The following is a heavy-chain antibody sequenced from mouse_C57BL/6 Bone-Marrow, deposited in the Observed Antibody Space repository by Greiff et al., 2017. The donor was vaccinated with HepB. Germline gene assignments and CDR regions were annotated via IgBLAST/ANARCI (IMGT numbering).Heavy chain of an antibody. CDR2: IYPGDGDT. Sequence: VQVVESGPELVKPGASVKISCKASGYAFSSSWMNWVKQRPGKGLEWIGRIYPGDGDTNYNGKFKGKATLTADKSSSTAYMQLSSLTSEDSAVYFCAKAYYSNYDFDYWGQGTTLTVSS. J-gene: IGHJ2*01. CDR3: AKAYYSNYDFDY. V-gene: IGHV1-82*01. D-gene: IGHD2-5*01. CDR1: GYAFSSSW.